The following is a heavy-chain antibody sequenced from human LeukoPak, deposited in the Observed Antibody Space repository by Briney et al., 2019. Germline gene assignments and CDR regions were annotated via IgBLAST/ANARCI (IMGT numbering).Heavy chain of an antibody. D-gene: IGHD3-10*01. J-gene: IGHJ4*02. CDR3: ARDRGRGYGSGILDY. CDR2: IYHSGST. Sequence: SETLSLTCAVSGGSINSGGFSWSWIRQPPGKGLEWIGYIYHSGSTYYNPSLKSRVTISVDTSKNQFSLKLSSVTAADTAVYYCARDRGRGYGSGILDYWGQGTLVTVSS. V-gene: IGHV4-30-2*01. CDR1: GGSINSGGFS.